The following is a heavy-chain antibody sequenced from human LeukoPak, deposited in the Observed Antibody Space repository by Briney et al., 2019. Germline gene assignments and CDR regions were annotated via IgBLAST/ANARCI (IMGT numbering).Heavy chain of an antibody. D-gene: IGHD3-10*01. CDR1: GFTFSTYD. CDR2: ISTAGDT. V-gene: IGHV3-13*04. J-gene: IGHJ4*02. CDR3: ARGSVGTGGDIDY. Sequence: GGSLRLSCAASGFTFSTYDMHWVRQTTGKGLEWVSVISTAGDTYYPGSVKGRFTISRENAKNSLYLQMNSLKAGDTAVYFCARGSVGTGGDIDYWGQGTLVTVSS.